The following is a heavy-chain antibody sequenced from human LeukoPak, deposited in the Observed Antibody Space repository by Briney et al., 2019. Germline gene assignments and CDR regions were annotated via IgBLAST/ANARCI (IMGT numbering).Heavy chain of an antibody. CDR1: GGSISSGSYY. J-gene: IGHJ4*02. CDR2: IYTSGST. CDR3: ARDSMEVAVAVPFDY. Sequence: SETLSLTCTVSGGSISSGSYYWSWIRQPAGKGLEWIGRIYTSGSTNYNPSLKSRVTISVDTSKNQFSLKLSSVTAADTAVYYCARDSMEVAVAVPFDYWGQGTLVTVSS. V-gene: IGHV4-61*02. D-gene: IGHD6-19*01.